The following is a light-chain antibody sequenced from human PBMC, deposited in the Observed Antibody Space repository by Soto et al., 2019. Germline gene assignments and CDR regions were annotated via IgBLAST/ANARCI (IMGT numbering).Light chain of an antibody. CDR1: SSNIGASYD. Sequence: SVLTQPPSVSGAPGQRVTISCTGNSSNIGASYDVHWCQHLPGRAPKLLIYHNNIRPSGVPDRFSRSKSGTSASLAITGLQAEDEADYFCQSFDISLGGPIFGGGTKVTVL. V-gene: IGLV1-40*01. J-gene: IGLJ2*01. CDR3: QSFDISLGGPI. CDR2: HNN.